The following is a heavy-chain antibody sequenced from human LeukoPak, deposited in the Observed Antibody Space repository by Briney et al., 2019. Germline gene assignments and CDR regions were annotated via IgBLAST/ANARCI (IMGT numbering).Heavy chain of an antibody. CDR3: ARGLSVFEFDY. CDR1: GYTFTSYG. V-gene: IGHV1-8*02. J-gene: IGHJ4*02. Sequence: ASVKVSCKASGYTFTSYGISWVRQAPGQGLEWMGWMNPNSGNTGYAQKSQGRVTMTRNTSISTAYMELSSLRSEGTAVYYCARGLSVFEFDYWGQGTLVTVSS. D-gene: IGHD3-16*02. CDR2: MNPNSGNT.